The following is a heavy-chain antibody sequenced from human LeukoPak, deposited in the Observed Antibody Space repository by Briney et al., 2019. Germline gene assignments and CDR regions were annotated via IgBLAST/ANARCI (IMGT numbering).Heavy chain of an antibody. D-gene: IGHD3-10*01. J-gene: IGHJ4*02. V-gene: IGHV3-7*01. CDR1: GFTFSSYR. CDR3: ARVLRIYYGSGSAFDY. Sequence: PGGSLRLSCAASGFTFSSYRMSWVRQAPGKGLEWVANIKQDGSEKYYVDSVKGRFTISRDNAKNSLYLQMNSLRAEDTAVYYCARVLRIYYGSGSAFDYWGQGTLVTVSS. CDR2: IKQDGSEK.